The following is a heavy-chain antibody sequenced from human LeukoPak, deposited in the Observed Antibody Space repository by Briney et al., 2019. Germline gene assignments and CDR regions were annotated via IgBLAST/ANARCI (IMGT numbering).Heavy chain of an antibody. CDR1: GGSISSSSYY. CDR3: ARGGGEQLELDY. V-gene: IGHV4-39*07. D-gene: IGHD6-13*01. Sequence: PSETLSLTCTVSGGSISSSSYYWGWIRQPPGKGLEWIGSIYYSGSTYYNPSLKSRVTISVDTSKNQFSLKLSSVTAADTAVYYCARGGGEQLELDYWGQGTLVTVSS. CDR2: IYYSGST. J-gene: IGHJ4*02.